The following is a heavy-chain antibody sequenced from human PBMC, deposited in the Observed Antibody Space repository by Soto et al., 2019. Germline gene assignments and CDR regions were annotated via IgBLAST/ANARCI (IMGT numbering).Heavy chain of an antibody. CDR2: ISGSGGST. D-gene: IGHD1-26*01. J-gene: IGHJ4*02. CDR1: GFTFSSYA. CDR3: ARRGSGSYYDY. V-gene: IGHV3-23*01. Sequence: EVQLLESGGGLVQPGGSLRLSCAASGFTFSSYAMRWVRQAPGKGREWVSAISGSGGSTYYADSVKGRFTVSRDTSKNTLYLQMNSLRAEDTAVYYCARRGSGSYYDYWGQGTLVTVSS.